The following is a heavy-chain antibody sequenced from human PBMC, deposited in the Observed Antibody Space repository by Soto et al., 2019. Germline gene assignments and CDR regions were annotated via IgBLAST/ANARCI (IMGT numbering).Heavy chain of an antibody. CDR2: ISKDGMNQ. J-gene: IGHJ5*02. CDR3: EIDMYSSEYFVKWVEP. Sequence: QVRLVESGGGVVQPGRSLRLSCTASGFSFSSYSMYWVRQPPGKGLEWVAVISKDGMNQNYADSVKGRVTVSRDNANYAVDLKRNILRGEDTAMYYCEIDMYSSEYFVKWVEPWGQGTLVTVSS. CDR1: GFSFSSYS. V-gene: IGHV3-30*04. D-gene: IGHD6-19*01.